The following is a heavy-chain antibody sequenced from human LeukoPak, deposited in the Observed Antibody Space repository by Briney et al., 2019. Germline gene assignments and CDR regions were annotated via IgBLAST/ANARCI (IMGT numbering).Heavy chain of an antibody. CDR2: MNPNSGNT. D-gene: IGHD4-17*01. CDR3: TLSSDYGRPRWGAFDI. J-gene: IGHJ3*02. V-gene: IGHV1-8*01. Sequence: PGASVKVSCKASGYTFTSYDINWVRQATGQGLEWMGWMNPNSGNTGYAQKFQGRVTMTRNTSISTAYMELSSLRSEDTAVYYCTLSSDYGRPRWGAFDIWGQGTMVTVSS. CDR1: GYTFTSYD.